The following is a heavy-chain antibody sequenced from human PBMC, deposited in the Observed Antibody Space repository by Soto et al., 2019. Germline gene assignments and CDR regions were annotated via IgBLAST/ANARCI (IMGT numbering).Heavy chain of an antibody. CDR2: IVVGSGNT. CDR1: GFTFTSSA. V-gene: IGHV1-58*02. J-gene: IGHJ6*02. Sequence: ASVKVSCKASGFTFTSSAMQWVRQARGQRLEWIGWIVVGSGNTNYAQKFQERVTITRDMSTSTAYMELSSLRSEDTALYYCAAGSPGYDYYYGMDVWGQGTTVTVSS. CDR3: AAGSPGYDYYYGMDV.